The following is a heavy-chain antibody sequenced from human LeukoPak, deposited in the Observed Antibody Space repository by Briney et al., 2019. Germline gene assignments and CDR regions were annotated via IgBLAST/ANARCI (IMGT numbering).Heavy chain of an antibody. V-gene: IGHV4-59*10. CDR2: IYTSGST. CDR3: ARVNTMVRGVRRAYYFDY. D-gene: IGHD3-10*01. J-gene: IGHJ4*02. CDR1: GGSFSSYY. Sequence: SETLSLTCAVYGGSFSSYYWSWIRQPAGKGLEWIGRIYTSGSTNYNPSLKSRVTMSVDTSKNQFSLKLSSVTAADTAVYYCARVNTMVRGVRRAYYFDYWGQGTLVTVSS.